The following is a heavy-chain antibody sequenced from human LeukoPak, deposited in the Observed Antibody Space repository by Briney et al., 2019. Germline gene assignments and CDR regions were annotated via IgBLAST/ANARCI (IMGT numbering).Heavy chain of an antibody. CDR3: VNGAATGLIDY. CDR1: GFTFSNYA. CDR2: ISNNEVVT. Sequence: GGSLRLSRSASGFTFSNYAIHWVRQTPGKGLEYVSAISNNEVVTYYADSVKGRFTISRDNSKNTAYPQMSSLRPEDTAVYYCVNGAATGLIDYWGQGTLVTVSS. V-gene: IGHV3-64D*06. J-gene: IGHJ4*02. D-gene: IGHD2-15*01.